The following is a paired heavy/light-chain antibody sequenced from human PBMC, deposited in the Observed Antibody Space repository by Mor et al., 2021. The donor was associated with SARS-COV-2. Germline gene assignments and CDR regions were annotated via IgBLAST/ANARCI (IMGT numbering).Heavy chain of an antibody. CDR3: ARLSSDWYFDY. Sequence: EVQLVESGGGLVKPGGSLRLSCAASGFTFFSYSMSWVRLAPGKGLEWVSSISSSSSYISYADSLKGRFTISRDNAKNSLYLQMNSLSAEDTAVYYCARLSSDWYFDYWGQGTLVTVSS. V-gene: IGHV3-21*01. J-gene: IGHJ4*02. D-gene: IGHD6-19*01. CDR1: GFTFFSYS. CDR2: ISSSSSYI.
Light chain of an antibody. CDR2: GNS. V-gene: IGLV1-40*01. CDR1: SSNIGAGYD. CDR3: QSFDSSLSGHVV. J-gene: IGLJ2*01. Sequence: QSVLTQPPSVSEAPGQRVTISCTGSSSNIGAGYDVHWYQQLPGTAPKVLIYGNSNRPSGVPDRFSGSKSGTSASLAITGLQAEDEADYYCQSFDSSLSGHVVFGGGTKLTVL.